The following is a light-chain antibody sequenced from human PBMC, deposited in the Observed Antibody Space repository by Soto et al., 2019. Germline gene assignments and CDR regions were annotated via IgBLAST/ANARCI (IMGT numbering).Light chain of an antibody. CDR2: EVS. CDR1: QGLLDSDGRTH. V-gene: IGKV2D-29*01. J-gene: IGKJ4*01. Sequence: DIVLTQTPLSLSVTPGQPASISCNSSQGLLDSDGRTHLYWYVQKTGQPPQALIYEVSKRSSGVQDRFSGSGSGTHFTLTMSRVQAEDAGIYDCMQSLQLNTFGGGTKVEIK. CDR3: MQSLQLNT.